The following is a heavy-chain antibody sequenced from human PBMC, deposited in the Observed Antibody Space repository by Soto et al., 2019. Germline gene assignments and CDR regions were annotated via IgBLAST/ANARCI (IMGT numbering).Heavy chain of an antibody. V-gene: IGHV4-59*01. J-gene: IGHJ5*02. Sequence: SETLSLTCTVSGASISGYFWSWIRQPPGKGLEWIGYIYSSGSAYYNSPLKSRVTMSVDTSKNQFSLKLSSMDAADTAVYYCARAGYNYASGYWFDPWGRGTLVTVSS. CDR2: IYSSGSA. CDR1: GASISGYF. D-gene: IGHD1-1*01. CDR3: ARAGYNYASGYWFDP.